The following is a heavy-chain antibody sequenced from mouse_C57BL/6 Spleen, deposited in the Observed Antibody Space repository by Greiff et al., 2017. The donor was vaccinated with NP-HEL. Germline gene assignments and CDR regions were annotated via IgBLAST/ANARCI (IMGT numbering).Heavy chain of an antibody. CDR3: ARSVLDSSGPLFAY. J-gene: IGHJ3*01. Sequence: VQLQQPGAELVMPGASVKLSCKASGYTFTSYWMHWVKQRPGQGLEWIGEIDPSDSYTNYNQKFKGKSTLTVDKSSSTAYMQLISLTSEDAAVYYCARSVLDSSGPLFAYWGQGTLVTVSA. D-gene: IGHD3-2*02. CDR2: IDPSDSYT. V-gene: IGHV1-69*01. CDR1: GYTFTSYW.